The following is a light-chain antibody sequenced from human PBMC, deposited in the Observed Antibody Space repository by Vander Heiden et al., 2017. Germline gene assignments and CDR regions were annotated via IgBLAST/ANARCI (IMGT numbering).Light chain of an antibody. CDR1: KGIRND. Sequence: AIQMTQSPSSLSASVGDRVTITCRASKGIRNDVGWYQQKPGEAPKLLIYAASSLQSGVPSRFSGSGSGTDFTLTISRLQPEYFATYYCQQDNNSPITFGQGTKVEIK. J-gene: IGKJ2*01. V-gene: IGKV1-6*01. CDR3: QQDNNSPIT. CDR2: AAS.